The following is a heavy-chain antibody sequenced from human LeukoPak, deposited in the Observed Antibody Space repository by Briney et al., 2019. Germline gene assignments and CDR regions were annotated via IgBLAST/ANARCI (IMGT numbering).Heavy chain of an antibody. Sequence: PGGTLRLSCAASGFTFSSYGMSWVRQAPGKGLEWVSAISGSGATTYYADSVKGRFTISRDNSKNTLYLQMNSLRAEDTAVYYCARDQVPAAKGRWFGPWGQGTLVTVSS. J-gene: IGHJ5*02. CDR3: ARDQVPAAKGRWFGP. CDR1: GFTFSSYG. CDR2: ISGSGATT. V-gene: IGHV3-23*01. D-gene: IGHD2-2*01.